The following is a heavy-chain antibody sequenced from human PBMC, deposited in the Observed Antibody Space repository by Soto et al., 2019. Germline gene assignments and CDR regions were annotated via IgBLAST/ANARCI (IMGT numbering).Heavy chain of an antibody. D-gene: IGHD3-10*01. CDR2: ISYDGSNK. CDR1: GFTFSSYG. V-gene: IGHV3-30*18. CDR3: AKDQCSYYYGSGSCQYNWFDP. J-gene: IGHJ5*02. Sequence: SLRLSCAASGFTFSSYGMHWVRQAPGKGLEWVAVISYDGSNKYYADSVKGRFTISRDNSKNTLYLQMNSLRAEDTAVYYCAKDQCSYYYGSGSCQYNWFDPWGQGTLVTVSS.